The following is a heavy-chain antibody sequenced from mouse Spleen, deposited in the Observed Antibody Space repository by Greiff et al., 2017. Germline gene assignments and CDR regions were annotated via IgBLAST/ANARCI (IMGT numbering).Heavy chain of an antibody. CDR3: ARLGSSYWYFDV. D-gene: IGHD1-1*01. V-gene: IGHV1-69*01. CDR1: GYTFTSYW. Sequence: VQLQQSGAELVMPGASVKLSCKASGYTFTSYWMHWVKQRPGQGLEWIGEIDPSDSYTNYNQKFKGKATLTVDKSSSTAYMQLSSLTSEDSAVYYCARLGSSYWYFDVWGTGTTVTVSS. J-gene: IGHJ1*03. CDR2: IDPSDSYT.